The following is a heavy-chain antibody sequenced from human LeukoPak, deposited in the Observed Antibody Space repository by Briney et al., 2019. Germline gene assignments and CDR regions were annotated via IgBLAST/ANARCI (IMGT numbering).Heavy chain of an antibody. D-gene: IGHD2-15*01. Sequence: GASVKVSCKASGYTFTSYYMHWVRQAPGQGLEWMGIINPNSGGTNYAQRFQGRVTMTRDTSISTAYMELSSLRSDDTAVYYCAREPADGWPYYYYYMDVWGKGTTVTISS. J-gene: IGHJ6*03. CDR2: INPNSGGT. CDR1: GYTFTSYY. V-gene: IGHV1-2*02. CDR3: AREPADGWPYYYYYMDV.